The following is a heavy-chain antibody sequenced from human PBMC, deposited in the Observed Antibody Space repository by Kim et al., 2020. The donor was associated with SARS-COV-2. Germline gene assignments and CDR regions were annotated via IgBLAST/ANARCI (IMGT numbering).Heavy chain of an antibody. CDR3: TTDNEPPLFG. CDR1: GFTFSNAW. CDR2: IKSKTDGGTT. V-gene: IGHV3-15*01. Sequence: GGSLRLSCAASGFTFSNAWMSWVRQAPGKGLEWFGRIKSKTDGGTTDYAAPVKGRFTISRDDSKNTLYLQMNSLKTEDTAVYYCTTDNEPPLFGWGQGTL. J-gene: IGHJ4*02. D-gene: IGHD1-1*01.